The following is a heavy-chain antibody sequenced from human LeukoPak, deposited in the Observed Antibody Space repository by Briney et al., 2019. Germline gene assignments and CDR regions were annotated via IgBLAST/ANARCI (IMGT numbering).Heavy chain of an antibody. D-gene: IGHD3-3*01. Sequence: ASVKVSFKASGHTFTSYGISWVRQAPGQGLEWMGWISAYNGNTNYAQKLQGRVTMTTDTSTSTAYMELRSLRSDDTAVYYCARVVTIFGVVIMHDAFDIWGQGTMVTVSS. CDR3: ARVVTIFGVVIMHDAFDI. CDR2: ISAYNGNT. V-gene: IGHV1-18*01. CDR1: GHTFTSYG. J-gene: IGHJ3*02.